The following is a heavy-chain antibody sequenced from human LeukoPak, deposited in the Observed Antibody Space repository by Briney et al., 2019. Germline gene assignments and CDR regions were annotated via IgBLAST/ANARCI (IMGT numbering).Heavy chain of an antibody. CDR3: ARYSVQGGY. D-gene: IGHD5/OR15-5a*01. V-gene: IGHV1-2*02. CDR1: GDTFTGHY. CDR2: ISPTSGAT. J-gene: IGHJ4*02. Sequence: WASVKVFCKLSGDTFTGHYFHWVRRAPGQGLEWMGWISPTSGATNYTQKFQGRVTMTRDTSVTTAYMELRSLISDDTAVYYCARYSVQGGYWGQGTLVTVSS.